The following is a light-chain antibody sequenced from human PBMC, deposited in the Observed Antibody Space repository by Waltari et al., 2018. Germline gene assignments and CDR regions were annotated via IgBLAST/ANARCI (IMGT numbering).Light chain of an antibody. J-gene: IGLJ3*02. CDR1: VLAKTL. CDR2: RDV. CDR3: YSATDSNRGV. Sequence: SYDLPQPSPVSVSPGPTTKITCSGVVLAKTLARWFQQKPGRAPVMLIYRDVERPSGISERFSGSSSGTTVTLIISGAQVEDEGDYYCYSATDSNRGVFGGGTRLTVL. V-gene: IGLV3-27*01.